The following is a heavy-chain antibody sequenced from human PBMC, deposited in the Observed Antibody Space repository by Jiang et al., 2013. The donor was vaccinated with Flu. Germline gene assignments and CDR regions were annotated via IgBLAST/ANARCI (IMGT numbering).Heavy chain of an antibody. J-gene: IGHJ4*02. CDR1: GFTFSSFG. D-gene: IGHD3-3*01. CDR2: ISFDGSIT. CDR3: AKDRKDGYRTDGFRGGFY. Sequence: VQLVESGGGVVQPGRSLRVSCIGSGFTFSSFGMHWVRQAPGKGLEWVAAISFDGSITYYRDSVKGRFTISRDNSEKTVYLQMNSLRSEDTGVYYCAKDRKDGYRTDGFRGGFYWGQGTLVTVSS. V-gene: IGHV3-30*18.